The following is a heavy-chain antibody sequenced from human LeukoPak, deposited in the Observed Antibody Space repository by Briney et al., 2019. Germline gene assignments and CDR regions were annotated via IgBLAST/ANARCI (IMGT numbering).Heavy chain of an antibody. CDR1: GGSFSGYY. V-gene: IGHV4-34*01. CDR2: INHSGST. J-gene: IGHJ5*02. Sequence: SETLSLTCAVYGGSFSGYYWSWIRQPPGKGLEWIGEINHSGSTNYNPSLKSRVTISVDTSKNQFSLKLSSATAADTAVYYCARRYRGSRWFDPWGQGTLVTVSS. D-gene: IGHD3-16*02. CDR3: ARRYRGSRWFDP.